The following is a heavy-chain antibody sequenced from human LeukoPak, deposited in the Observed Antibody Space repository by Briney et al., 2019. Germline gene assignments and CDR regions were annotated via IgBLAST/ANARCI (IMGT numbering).Heavy chain of an antibody. Sequence: HGESLEISCKGSGYIFTNYWIGWVRQMPGKGLQWMGITYPGDSDTRYSPSFQGQVTISADKSITTAYLQWTSLKASDSAMYYCARGSGAFSFFDSWGQGTLVTVSS. CDR2: TYPGDSDT. V-gene: IGHV5-51*01. CDR3: ARGSGAFSFFDS. D-gene: IGHD3-10*01. J-gene: IGHJ4*02. CDR1: GYIFTNYW.